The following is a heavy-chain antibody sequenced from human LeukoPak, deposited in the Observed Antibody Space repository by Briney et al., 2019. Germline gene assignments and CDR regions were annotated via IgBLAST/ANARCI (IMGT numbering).Heavy chain of an antibody. D-gene: IGHD5-12*01. CDR3: ARAGYGFDY. CDR1: GFTFTNFW. V-gene: IGHV3-74*01. CDR2: INNDGRT. J-gene: IGHJ4*02. Sequence: GGSLRLSCAASGFTFTNFWMHWIRQAPRKGLVWLSRINNDGRTGYADSVKGRFTISRDNAKNTVYLQMNSLRAEDTAVYYCARAGYGFDYWGQGTLVTVSS.